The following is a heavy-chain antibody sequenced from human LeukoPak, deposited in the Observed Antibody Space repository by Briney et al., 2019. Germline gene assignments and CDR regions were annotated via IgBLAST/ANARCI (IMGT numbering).Heavy chain of an antibody. CDR2: ITWSGDYT. D-gene: IGHD4-17*01. CDR1: GFTFSNFG. J-gene: IGHJ2*01. Sequence: TGGSLRLSCAASGFTFSNFGVSWVRQAPGKGLELVSAITWSGDYTDYADSVKDRFTISRDNAKNSLYLQMNSLSSEDTALYYCARSSTTVNTRYFDLWGRGKLVTVSS. CDR3: ARSSTTVNTRYFDL. V-gene: IGHV3-23*01.